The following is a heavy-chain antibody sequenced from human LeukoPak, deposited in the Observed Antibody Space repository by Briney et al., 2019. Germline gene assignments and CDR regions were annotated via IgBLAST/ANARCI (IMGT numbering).Heavy chain of an antibody. Sequence: ASVKVSCKASGYTFTGYYMHWVRQAPGQGLEWMGWINPNSGGTNYAQKFQGRVTMTRDTSISTAYMELSRLRSDDTAVYYCARGKRVVVIRDDAFDIWGQGTMVTVSS. J-gene: IGHJ3*02. D-gene: IGHD3-22*01. CDR2: INPNSGGT. V-gene: IGHV1-2*02. CDR1: GYTFTGYY. CDR3: ARGKRVVVIRDDAFDI.